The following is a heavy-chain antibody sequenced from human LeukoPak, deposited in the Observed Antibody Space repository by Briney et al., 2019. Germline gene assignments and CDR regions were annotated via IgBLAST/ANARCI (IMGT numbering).Heavy chain of an antibody. CDR1: GGSISSYY. D-gene: IGHD3-10*01. CDR3: ARLHYGSGSYYSNWFDP. Sequence: PSETLSLTCTVSGGSISSYYWSWIRQPPGKGLEWIGYIYYSGSTNYNPSLKSRVTISVDTSKNQFSLKLSSATAADTAVYYCARLHYGSGSYYSNWFDPWGQGTLVTVSS. V-gene: IGHV4-59*08. CDR2: IYYSGST. J-gene: IGHJ5*02.